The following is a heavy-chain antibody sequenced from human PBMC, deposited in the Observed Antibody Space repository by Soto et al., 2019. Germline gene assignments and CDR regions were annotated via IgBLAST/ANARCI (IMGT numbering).Heavy chain of an antibody. CDR2: IYYSGST. V-gene: IGHV4-59*01. CDR1: GGSISSYY. D-gene: IGHD1-26*01. CDR3: ARGYSGSYWVDYYFDY. Sequence: SETLSLTCTVSGGSISSYYWSWIRQPPGKGLEWIGYIYYSGSTNYNPSLKSRVTISVDTSKNQFSLKLSSVTAADTAVYYCARGYSGSYWVDYYFDYWGQGTLVTVSS. J-gene: IGHJ4*02.